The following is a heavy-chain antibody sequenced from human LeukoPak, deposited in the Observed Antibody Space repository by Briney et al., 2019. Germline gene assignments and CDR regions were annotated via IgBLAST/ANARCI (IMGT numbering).Heavy chain of an antibody. J-gene: IGHJ4*02. CDR2: INSDGSST. D-gene: IGHD4-17*01. V-gene: IGHV3-74*01. Sequence: PGGSLRLSCAASGFTFSSYWMHWVRQAPGKGLVWVSRINSDGSSTSYADSVKGRFTVSRDNAKNTLYLQMNSPRAEDTAVYYCARYLGDYNFDYWGQGTLVTVSS. CDR3: ARYLGDYNFDY. CDR1: GFTFSSYW.